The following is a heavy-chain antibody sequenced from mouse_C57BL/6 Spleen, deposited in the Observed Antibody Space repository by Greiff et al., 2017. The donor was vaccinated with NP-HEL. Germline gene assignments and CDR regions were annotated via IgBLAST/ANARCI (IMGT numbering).Heavy chain of an antibody. V-gene: IGHV1-54*01. CDR2: INPGSGGT. J-gene: IGHJ4*01. Sequence: VQVVESGAELVRPGTSVKVSCKASGYAFTNYLIEWVKQRPGQGLEWIGVINPGSGGTNYNEKFKGKATLTADKSSSTAYMQLSSLTSEDSAVYFCARSDYYYGSSYGYAMDYWGQGTSVTVSS. D-gene: IGHD1-1*01. CDR1: GYAFTNYL. CDR3: ARSDYYYGSSYGYAMDY.